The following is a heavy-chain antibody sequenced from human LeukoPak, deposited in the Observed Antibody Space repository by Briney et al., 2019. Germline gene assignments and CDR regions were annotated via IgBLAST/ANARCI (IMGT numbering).Heavy chain of an antibody. CDR3: AKEDFISGSSLDY. CDR1: GFTFSSYG. V-gene: IGHV3-30*02. J-gene: IGHJ4*02. Sequence: SGGSLRLSCAASGFTFSSYGMYWVRQAPGKGLEWVAFIRYDGSNKYYADSVKGRFTVSRDNSKNTLYLQMKSLRAEDTAVYYCAKEDFISGSSLDYWGQGTLVTVSS. D-gene: IGHD1-26*01. CDR2: IRYDGSNK.